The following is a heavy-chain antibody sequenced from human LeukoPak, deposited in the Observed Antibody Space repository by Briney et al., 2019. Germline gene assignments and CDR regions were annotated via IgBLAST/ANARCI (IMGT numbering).Heavy chain of an antibody. CDR3: AKVRHSGGYGYFDY. CDR1: GFTFDDYA. Sequence: PGGSLRLSCAASGFTFDDYAMHWVRQAPGKGLEWVSGISWNSGSIGYADSVKGRFTISRDNAKNSLYLQMNSLRAEDMALYYCAKVRHSGGYGYFDYWGQGTLVTVSS. J-gene: IGHJ4*02. D-gene: IGHD1-26*01. CDR2: ISWNSGSI. V-gene: IGHV3-9*03.